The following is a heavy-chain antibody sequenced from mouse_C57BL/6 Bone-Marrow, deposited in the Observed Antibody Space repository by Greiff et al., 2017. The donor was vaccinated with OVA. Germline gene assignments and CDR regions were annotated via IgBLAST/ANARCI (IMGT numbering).Heavy chain of an antibody. V-gene: IGHV5-17*01. J-gene: IGHJ3*01. D-gene: IGHD2-4*01. CDR2: ISSGSSTI. Sequence: EVQLVESGGGLVKPGGSLKLSCAASGFTFSDYGMHWVRQAPERGLEWVAYISSGSSTIYYADTVKGRFTICRDNAKNTLFLQRTSLRSEDTAMYYCARWDYRLFAYWGQGTLVTVSA. CDR1: GFTFSDYG. CDR3: ARWDYRLFAY.